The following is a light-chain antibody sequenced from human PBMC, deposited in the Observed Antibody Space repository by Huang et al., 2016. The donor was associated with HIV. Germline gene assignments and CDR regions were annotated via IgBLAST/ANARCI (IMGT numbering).Light chain of an antibody. J-gene: IGKJ2*01. CDR2: VAS. CDR3: QQSYTSPYT. CDR1: QSIITY. Sequence: VQMTQSPSSLSASVGDRITIPCRASQSIITYLNWYQQHPGKAPKLLIYVASSLLGEGPSRFSGSVSGTDFTLTISSRQPEDCATYYCQQSYTSPYTFGQGTKLEI. V-gene: IGKV1-39*01.